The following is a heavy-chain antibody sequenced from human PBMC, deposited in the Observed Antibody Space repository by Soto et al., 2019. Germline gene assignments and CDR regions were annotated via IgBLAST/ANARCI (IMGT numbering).Heavy chain of an antibody. CDR3: ASSSTSANYFDY. Sequence: QVQLQESGPGLVKPSQTLSLTCTVSGGSISSGGYYWSWIRQHPGKGLEWIGYIYYSGSTYYNPSLKRRVTISVDTYTKQFSMKLSSVNAADTAVYYCASSSTSANYFDYWGQGTLVTVSS. V-gene: IGHV4-31*03. CDR2: IYYSGST. D-gene: IGHD2-2*01. J-gene: IGHJ4*02. CDR1: GGSISSGGYY.